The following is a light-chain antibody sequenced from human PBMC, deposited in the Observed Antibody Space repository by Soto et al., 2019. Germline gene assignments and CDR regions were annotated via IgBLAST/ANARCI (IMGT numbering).Light chain of an antibody. CDR3: ISYTSSSTLEV. Sequence: QSALTQPASVSGSPGQSITISCTGTSSDVGGYNYVSWYQQHPGKAPKLMIYEVSNRPSGVSNRFSGSKSGNTASLTISGLQAEDEAGYYCISYTSSSTLEVFGGGTKLTVL. J-gene: IGLJ2*01. CDR2: EVS. V-gene: IGLV2-14*01. CDR1: SSDVGGYNY.